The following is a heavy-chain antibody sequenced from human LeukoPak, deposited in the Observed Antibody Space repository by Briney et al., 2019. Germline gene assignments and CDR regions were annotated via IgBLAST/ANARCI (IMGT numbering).Heavy chain of an antibody. J-gene: IGHJ6*02. Sequence: SVKLSCKASGFTFTSTAVQWVRQTRGQRLELKVWIVVGSGNTNYAQKFQERVTITRDMSTSTAYMELSSLRSEDTAVYYCAAEYSCSGGGCYGYYYGMDVWGQGTTVTVSS. D-gene: IGHD2-15*01. V-gene: IGHV1-58*01. CDR1: GFTFTSTA. CDR2: IVVGSGNT. CDR3: AAEYSCSGGGCYGYYYGMDV.